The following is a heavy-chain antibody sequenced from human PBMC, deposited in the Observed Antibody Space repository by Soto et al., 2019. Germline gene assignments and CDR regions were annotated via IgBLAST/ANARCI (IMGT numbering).Heavy chain of an antibody. Sequence: PSETLSLTGTVSGDSVISSDGYWGWFRRPPGKGLEWIGSIFYLGSSYYNPSLKSRVTMSVDTSKNQFSLRLRSVTAADTALYFCARHSLALRKNNWFDPWGQGIMVTVSS. CDR3: ARHSLALRKNNWFDP. CDR2: IFYLGSS. V-gene: IGHV4-39*01. J-gene: IGHJ5*02. CDR1: GDSVISSDGY. D-gene: IGHD3-3*02.